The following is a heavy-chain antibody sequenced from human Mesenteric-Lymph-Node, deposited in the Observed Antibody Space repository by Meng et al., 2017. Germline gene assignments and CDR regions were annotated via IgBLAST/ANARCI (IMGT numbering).Heavy chain of an antibody. CDR1: GFTFSSYS. J-gene: IGHJ6*02. D-gene: IGHD3-22*01. CDR2: ISSSSSYI. Sequence: GESLKISCAASGFTFSSYSMNWVRQAPGKGLEWVSSISSSSSYIYYADSVKGRFTISRDNAKNSLYLQMNSLRAEDTAVYYCARVKKYYDSSGYYYGYYYYGMDVWGQGTTVTVSS. V-gene: IGHV3-21*01. CDR3: ARVKKYYDSSGYYYGYYYYGMDV.